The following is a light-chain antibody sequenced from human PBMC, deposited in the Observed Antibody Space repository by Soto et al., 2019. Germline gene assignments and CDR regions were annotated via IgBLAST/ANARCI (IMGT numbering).Light chain of an antibody. V-gene: IGKV3-20*01. CDR3: QQYGSSRT. Sequence: EIVLTQSPGTLSLSPGERATLSCRASQSATTNYLAWYQQKPGQAPRLLIYGASNRATGIPDRFSGSGSGTDFTLTISRLEPDDFAVYYCQQYGSSRTFGQGTKVEIK. CDR2: GAS. CDR1: QSATTNY. J-gene: IGKJ1*01.